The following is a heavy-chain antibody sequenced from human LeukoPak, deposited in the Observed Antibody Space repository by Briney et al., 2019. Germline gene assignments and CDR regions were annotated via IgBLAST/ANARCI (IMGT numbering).Heavy chain of an antibody. CDR3: ARCRYCSSTSWLNRLHYYYYYMDV. CDR1: GFTFSSYA. D-gene: IGHD2-2*01. CDR2: ISGSGGST. V-gene: IGHV3-23*01. J-gene: IGHJ6*03. Sequence: GGSLRLSCAASGFTFSSYAMSWVRQAPGKGLEWVSAISGSGGSTYYADSVKGRFTISRDNSKNTLYLQMNSLRAEDTAVYYCARCRYCSSTSWLNRLHYYYYYMDVWGKGTTVTVSS.